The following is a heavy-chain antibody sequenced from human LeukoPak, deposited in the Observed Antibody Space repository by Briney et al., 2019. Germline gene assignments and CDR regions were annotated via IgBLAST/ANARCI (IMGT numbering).Heavy chain of an antibody. V-gene: IGHV1-69*04. CDR1: GGTLSSYA. CDR3: ARDEGVTMVRGVIPNWFDP. J-gene: IGHJ5*02. CDR2: IIPILGIA. D-gene: IGHD3-10*01. Sequence: SVKVSCKASGGTLSSYAISWVRQAPGQGLEWMGRIIPILGIANYAQKFQGRVTITADKSTSTAYMELSSLRSEDTAVYYCARDEGVTMVRGVIPNWFDPWGQGTLVTVSS.